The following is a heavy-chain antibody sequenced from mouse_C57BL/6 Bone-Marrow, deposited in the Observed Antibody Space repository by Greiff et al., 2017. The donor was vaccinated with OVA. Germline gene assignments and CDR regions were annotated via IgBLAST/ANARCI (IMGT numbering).Heavy chain of an antibody. CDR2: INPNYGTT. CDR3: ARKGLIPYWYFDV. Sequence: LMESGPELVKPGASVKISCKASGYSSTDYNMNWVKQSNGKSLEWIGVINPNYGTTSYNQKFKGKATLTVDQSSSTAYMQLNSLTSEDSAVYYCARKGLIPYWYFDVWGTGTTVTVSS. CDR1: GYSSTDYN. V-gene: IGHV1-39*01. J-gene: IGHJ1*03. D-gene: IGHD3-3*01.